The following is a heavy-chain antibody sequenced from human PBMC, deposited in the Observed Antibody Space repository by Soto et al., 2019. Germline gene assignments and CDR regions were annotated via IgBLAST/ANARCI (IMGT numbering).Heavy chain of an antibody. CDR2: ISSSSSTI. J-gene: IGHJ4*02. CDR3: ARPKYYGSGSYDY. Sequence: EVQLVESGGGLVQPGGSLRLSCAASGFTFSSYRMNWVRQAPGKGLEWVSYISSSSSTIHYADSVKGRFTISRDNAKNSLYLQMNSLRAEDTAVYYCARPKYYGSGSYDYWGQGTLVTVSS. D-gene: IGHD3-10*01. V-gene: IGHV3-48*01. CDR1: GFTFSSYR.